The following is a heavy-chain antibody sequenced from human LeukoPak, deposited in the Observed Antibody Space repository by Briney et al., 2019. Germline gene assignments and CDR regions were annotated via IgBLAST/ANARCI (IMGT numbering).Heavy chain of an antibody. CDR1: GVSFNDYY. CDR3: TRMTTGHDY. J-gene: IGHJ4*02. CDR2: INHSGYT. Sequence: PSETLSLTCAISGVSFNDYYWSWVRQTPGRGLEWIGEINHSGYTNDSPSLKSRVTLSIDTSRKQFSLNLRSVTVADTGIYYCTRMTTGHDYWGQGTLVTVSS. V-gene: IGHV4-34*01. D-gene: IGHD4-17*01.